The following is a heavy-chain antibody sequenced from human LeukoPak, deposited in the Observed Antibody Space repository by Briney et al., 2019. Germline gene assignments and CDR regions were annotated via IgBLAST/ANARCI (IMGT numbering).Heavy chain of an antibody. D-gene: IGHD5-24*01. J-gene: IGHJ4*02. V-gene: IGHV3-23*01. Sequence: GGSLRLSCAVSGFTFSSYAMSWVRQAPGKGLEWVSAISGSGGSTYYADSVKGRFTISRDNSKNTLYLQMNSLRAEDTAVYYCAKGRGWLQFYFDYWGQGTLVTVSS. CDR3: AKGRGWLQFYFDY. CDR2: ISGSGGST. CDR1: GFTFSSYA.